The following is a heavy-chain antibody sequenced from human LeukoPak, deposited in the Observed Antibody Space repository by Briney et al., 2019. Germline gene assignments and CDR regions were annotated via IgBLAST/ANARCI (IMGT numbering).Heavy chain of an antibody. V-gene: IGHV3-13*01. Sequence: GGSLRLSCAASGFTFIDYYMHWVRQVIGKGLEWVSAIGIRGDTHYSGSVKGRFTISRENAESSLYLQMNSLRAEDTAVYYCARGGIQVSGIDEFDYWGQGTLVTVSS. CDR1: GFTFIDYY. D-gene: IGHD6-19*01. CDR3: ARGGIQVSGIDEFDY. CDR2: IGIRGDT. J-gene: IGHJ4*02.